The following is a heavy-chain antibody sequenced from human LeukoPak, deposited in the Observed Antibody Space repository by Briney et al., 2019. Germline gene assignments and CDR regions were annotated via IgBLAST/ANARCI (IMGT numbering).Heavy chain of an antibody. V-gene: IGHV3-53*04. J-gene: IGHJ6*02. Sequence: GGSLRLSCAASGFTVSSNYMSWVRQAPGKGLEWVSVIYSGGSTYYADSVKGRFTISRHNSKNTLYLQMNSLRAEDTAVYYCAREYYDILTGYYRDWYYYYGMDVWGQGTTVTVSS. CDR1: GFTVSSNY. CDR3: AREYYDILTGYYRDWYYYYGMDV. CDR2: IYSGGST. D-gene: IGHD3-9*01.